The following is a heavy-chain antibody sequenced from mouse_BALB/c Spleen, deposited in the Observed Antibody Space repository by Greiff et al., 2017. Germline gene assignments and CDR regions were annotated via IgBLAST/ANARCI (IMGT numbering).Heavy chain of an antibody. V-gene: IGHV5-17*02. J-gene: IGHJ3*01. Sequence: EVHLVESGGGLVQPGGSRKLSCAASGFTFSSFGMHWVRQAPEKGLEWVAYISSGSSTIYYADTVKGRFTISRDNPKNTLFLQMTSLRSEDTAMYYCASREVITPFAYWGQGTLVTVSA. CDR3: ASREVITPFAY. CDR1: GFTFSSFG. D-gene: IGHD2-4*01. CDR2: ISSGSSTI.